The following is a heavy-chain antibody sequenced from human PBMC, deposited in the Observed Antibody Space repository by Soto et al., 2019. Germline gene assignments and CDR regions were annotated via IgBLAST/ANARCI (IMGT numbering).Heavy chain of an antibody. CDR2: ISYDGSNK. J-gene: IGHJ4*02. Sequence: QVQLVESGGGVVQPGRSLRLSCAPSGFTFSNYAMHWVRQAPGKGLEWVAVISYDGSNKYYADSVKGRFTISRDNSKNTLYLQMNSLRAEDTAVYYCARDKRDLRFLEWSYYFDYWGQGTLVTVYS. CDR1: GFTFSNYA. V-gene: IGHV3-30-3*01. D-gene: IGHD3-3*01. CDR3: ARDKRDLRFLEWSYYFDY.